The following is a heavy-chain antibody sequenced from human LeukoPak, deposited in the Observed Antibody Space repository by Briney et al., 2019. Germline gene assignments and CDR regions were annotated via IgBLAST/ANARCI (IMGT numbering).Heavy chain of an antibody. V-gene: IGHV4-31*11. D-gene: IGHD2-15*01. J-gene: IGHJ1*01. CDR3: ALGYCGGGSCYAREYFQH. Sequence: PSETLSLTCAVSGGSISSSNWWSWVRQHPGKGLEWIGYIYYSGSTYYNPSLKSRVTISVDTSKNQFSLRLSSVTAADTAVYYCALGYCGGGSCYAREYFQHWGQGTLVTVSS. CDR2: IYYSGST. CDR1: GGSISSSNW.